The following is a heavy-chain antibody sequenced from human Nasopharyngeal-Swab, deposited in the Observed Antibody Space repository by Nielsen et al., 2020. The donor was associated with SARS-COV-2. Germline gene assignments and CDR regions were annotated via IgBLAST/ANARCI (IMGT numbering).Heavy chain of an antibody. J-gene: IGHJ5*02. V-gene: IGHV3-15*01. D-gene: IGHD4-11*01. CDR3: TTLTVTDNWFDP. Sequence: GESLKISCAASGFTFSNAWMSWVRQAPGKGLEWVGRIKSKTDGGTTDYAAPVKGRFTISRDDSKHTLYLQMNSLKTEDTAVYYCTTLTVTDNWFDPWGQGTLVTVSS. CDR1: GFTFSNAW. CDR2: IKSKTDGGTT.